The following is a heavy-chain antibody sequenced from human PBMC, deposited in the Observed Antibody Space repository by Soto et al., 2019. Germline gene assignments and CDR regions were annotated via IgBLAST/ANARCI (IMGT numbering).Heavy chain of an antibody. D-gene: IGHD6-19*01. CDR3: AIVHSSGWIKVDC. Sequence: EVQLVESGGGLVQPGGSLRLSCAASGSTFSTWSMNWVRQAPGKGLEWVSYISSSSTTYYADSVRGRFAISRDNAKNSMYLQLSSRRDEDSAVYYCAIVHSSGWIKVDCRGQGTMVSVCS. CDR2: ISSSSTT. CDR1: GSTFSTWS. V-gene: IGHV3-48*02. J-gene: IGHJ4*02.